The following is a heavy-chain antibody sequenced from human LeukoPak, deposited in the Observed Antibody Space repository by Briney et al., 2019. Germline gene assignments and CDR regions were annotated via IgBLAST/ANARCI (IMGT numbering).Heavy chain of an antibody. CDR3: AGLVGRYSSGLYYYYFDY. CDR2: MYLSGTT. J-gene: IGHJ4*02. Sequence: SETLSLTCTVSGDSINSLDLWSWVRQPPGKGLEWIGEMYLSGTTHSNPSVKSRDTISIDKSKNQFFLNLSSVTAADTAVYYCAGLVGRYSSGLYYYYFDYWGQGTLVTVSS. CDR1: GDSINSLDL. V-gene: IGHV4-4*02. D-gene: IGHD3-22*01.